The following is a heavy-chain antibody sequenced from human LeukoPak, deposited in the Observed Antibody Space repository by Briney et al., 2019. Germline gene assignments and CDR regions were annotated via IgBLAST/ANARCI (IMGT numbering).Heavy chain of an antibody. CDR3: ARSPDFWSGYYTEGFGLINDY. J-gene: IGHJ4*02. CDR1: GGSFSGYY. V-gene: IGHV4-31*11. CDR2: IYYSGST. D-gene: IGHD3-3*01. Sequence: SETLSLTCAVYGGSFSGYYWSWIRQHPGKGLEWIGYIYYSGSTYYNPSLKSRVTISVDTSKNQFSLKLSSVTAADTAVYYCARSPDFWSGYYTEGFGLINDYWGQGTLVTVSS.